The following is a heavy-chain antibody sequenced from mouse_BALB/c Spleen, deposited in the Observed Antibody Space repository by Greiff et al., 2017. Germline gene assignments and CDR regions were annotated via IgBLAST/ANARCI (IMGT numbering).Heavy chain of an antibody. CDR3: ARDYYGSSY. V-gene: IGHV5-6-3*01. CDR2: INSNGGST. J-gene: IGHJ3*01. Sequence: EVKLVESGGGLVQPGGSLKLSCAASGFTFSSYGMSWVRQTPDKRLELVATINSNGGSTYYPDSVKGRFTISRDNAKNTLYLQMSSLKSEDTAMYYCARDYYGSSYWGQGTLVTVSA. D-gene: IGHD1-1*01. CDR1: GFTFSSYG.